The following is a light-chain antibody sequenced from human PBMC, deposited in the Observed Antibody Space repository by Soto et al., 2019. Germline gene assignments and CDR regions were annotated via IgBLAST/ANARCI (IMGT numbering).Light chain of an antibody. Sequence: DIQMTQSPPTLSAAVGDRVTITCRASQSISNWLAWNQQNPGKATKDLIHDASTLEKGVPSRFSGSESGTEFTLTNNSLQPDDFATYYCKQYHDCPLTFGVGTEVEIK. J-gene: IGKJ4*01. CDR3: KQYHDCPLT. CDR1: QSISNW. CDR2: DAS. V-gene: IGKV1-5*01.